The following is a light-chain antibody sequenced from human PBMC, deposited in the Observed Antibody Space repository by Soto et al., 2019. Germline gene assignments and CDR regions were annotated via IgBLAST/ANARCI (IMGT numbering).Light chain of an antibody. CDR3: VLYMSTGIWV. V-gene: IGLV2-8*01. CDR1: SSDVGAYNY. Sequence: QSALTQPPSASGSPGQSVTISCTGTSSDVGAYNYVSWYQQHPGKAPKLMIYEVSKRPSGVPDRFSGSKSGNTAFLTVSGLQAEDEADYYCVLYMSTGIWVFAGGTKLTVL. J-gene: IGLJ3*02. CDR2: EVS.